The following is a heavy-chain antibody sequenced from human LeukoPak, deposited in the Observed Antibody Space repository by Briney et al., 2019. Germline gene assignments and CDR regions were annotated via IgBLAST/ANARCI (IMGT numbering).Heavy chain of an antibody. J-gene: IGHJ6*03. Sequence: GGSLRLSCAASGFTFSSYSMNWVRQAPGKGLEWVSGINWNGGSTGYADSVKGRFTISRDNSKNTLYLQMNSLRAEDTAVYYCAKDYGSGIPYYYYMDVWGKGTTVTVSS. D-gene: IGHD3-10*01. CDR2: INWNGGST. CDR1: GFTFSSYS. CDR3: AKDYGSGIPYYYYMDV. V-gene: IGHV3-NL1*01.